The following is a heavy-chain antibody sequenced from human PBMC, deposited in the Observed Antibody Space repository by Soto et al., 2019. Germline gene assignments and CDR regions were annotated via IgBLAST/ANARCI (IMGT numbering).Heavy chain of an antibody. CDR3: ARDVGAAAGIHDY. J-gene: IGHJ4*02. D-gene: IGHD6-13*01. Sequence: GSLRLSCAASGFTFSSYSMNWVRQAPGKGLEWVSYISSSSSTIYYADSVKGRFTISRDNAKNTLYLQMNSLRAEDTAVYYCARDVGAAAGIHDYWGQGTLVTVSS. V-gene: IGHV3-48*01. CDR2: ISSSSSTI. CDR1: GFTFSSYS.